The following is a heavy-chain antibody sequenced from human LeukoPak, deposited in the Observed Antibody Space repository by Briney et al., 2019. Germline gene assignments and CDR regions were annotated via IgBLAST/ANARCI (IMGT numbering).Heavy chain of an antibody. V-gene: IGHV4-34*01. J-gene: IGHJ4*02. D-gene: IGHD6-19*01. CDR2: INHSGST. Sequence: SETLSLTCAVYGGSFSGYYWSWIRQPPGKGLEWIGEINHSGSTNYNPSFKSRVTISVDTSKNQFSLKLSSVTAADTAVYYCARDSSGWYGGAFDYWGQGTLVTVSS. CDR1: GGSFSGYY. CDR3: ARDSSGWYGGAFDY.